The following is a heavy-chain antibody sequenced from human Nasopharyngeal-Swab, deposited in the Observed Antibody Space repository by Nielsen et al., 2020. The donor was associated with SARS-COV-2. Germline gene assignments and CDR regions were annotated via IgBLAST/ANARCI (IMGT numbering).Heavy chain of an antibody. CDR2: ISHDGSNK. Sequence: GESLKISCAASGFTFSPHGLHWVRQAPGKGPEWVAVISHDGSNKYYADSVKGRFTVSRDNSKNTLCLQMNSLRAEDTAIYYCARGRQWAAAGDDALDIWGQGTMVTVSS. J-gene: IGHJ3*02. CDR1: GFTFSPHG. CDR3: ARGRQWAAAGDDALDI. D-gene: IGHD6-13*01. V-gene: IGHV3-30*03.